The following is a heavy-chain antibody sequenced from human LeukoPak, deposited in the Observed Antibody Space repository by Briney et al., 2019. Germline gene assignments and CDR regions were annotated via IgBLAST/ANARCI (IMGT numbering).Heavy chain of an antibody. CDR2: IIPIFGTA. J-gene: IGHJ4*02. CDR1: GGTFSSYA. V-gene: IGHV1-69*01. D-gene: IGHD1-26*01. Sequence: SVKVSCKASGGTFSSYAISRVRQAPGQGLEWMGGIIPIFGTANYAQKFQGRVTITADESTSTAYMELSSLRSEDTAVYFCARVGGWEPKLHGVTFDYLGQGTLVTVSS. CDR3: ARVGGWEPKLHGVTFDY.